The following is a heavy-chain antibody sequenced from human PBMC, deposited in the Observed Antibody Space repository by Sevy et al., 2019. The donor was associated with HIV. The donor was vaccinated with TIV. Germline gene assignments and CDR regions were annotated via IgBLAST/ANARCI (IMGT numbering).Heavy chain of an antibody. CDR3: AREPYFFDKSGYYWDY. CDR2: VYHTGST. J-gene: IGHJ4*02. D-gene: IGHD3-22*01. V-gene: IGHV4-61*01. CDR1: GVSVSSGTYY. Sequence: SESLSLTCAVSGVSVSSGTYYWSWIRQPPGKGLEWIGYVYHTGSTNYSPSFKSRVTISVDTSKNQFSLRLFSVAAADTAVYYCAREPYFFDKSGYYWDYWGQGVLVTVSS.